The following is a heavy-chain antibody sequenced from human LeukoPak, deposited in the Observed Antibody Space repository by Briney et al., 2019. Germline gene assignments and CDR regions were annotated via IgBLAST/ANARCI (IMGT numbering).Heavy chain of an antibody. CDR1: GGSISSYY. V-gene: IGHV4-59*01. J-gene: IGHJ4*02. CDR2: IYSSGGT. D-gene: IGHD6-6*01. CDR3: ARVPYGGSASLFDY. Sequence: KPSETLSLTCTVSGGSISSYYRSWIRQAPGKGLEWLGYIYSSGGTNYNPSLKSRVTISVDTSKNQFSLKLSSVTAGDTAFYYCARVPYGGSASLFDYWGQGTLVTVSS.